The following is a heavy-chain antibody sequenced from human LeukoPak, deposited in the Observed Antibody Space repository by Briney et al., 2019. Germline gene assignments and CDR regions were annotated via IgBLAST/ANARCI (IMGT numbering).Heavy chain of an antibody. CDR1: GFTFSGYA. Sequence: GGSLRLSCAASGFTFSGYAMHWARQAPGKGLEWVAFMSFDGSDKYYADSVKGRFTISRDNSKNTLFLQMNSLRPEDTAAYYCARNRFLDYCGQGTLVIVSS. CDR2: MSFDGSDK. V-gene: IGHV3-30*17. J-gene: IGHJ4*02. D-gene: IGHD3-3*01. CDR3: ARNRFLDY.